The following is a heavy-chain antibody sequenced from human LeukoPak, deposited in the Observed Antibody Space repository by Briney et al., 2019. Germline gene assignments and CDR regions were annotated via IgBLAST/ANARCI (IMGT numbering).Heavy chain of an antibody. CDR3: ARDGESGQWLYYFDY. J-gene: IGHJ4*02. Sequence: GGSLRLSCAASGFTFSSYARHWVRQAPGKGLEWVAVISYDGSNKYYADSVKGRFTISRDNSKNTLYLQMNSLRAEDTAVYYCARDGESGQWLYYFDYWGQGTLVTVSS. CDR2: ISYDGSNK. D-gene: IGHD6-19*01. CDR1: GFTFSSYA. V-gene: IGHV3-30*04.